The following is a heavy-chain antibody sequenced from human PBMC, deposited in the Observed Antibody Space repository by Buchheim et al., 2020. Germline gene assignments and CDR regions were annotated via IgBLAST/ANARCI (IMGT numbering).Heavy chain of an antibody. CDR2: ISSRGNPM. D-gene: IGHD4-17*01. CDR3: ARESPPPGYGDYDYYFDY. Sequence: DVQLVESGGGLVQPGGSLRLSCGASGFIFSTYNMNWVRQAAGKGLEWVSHISSRGNPMFYADSVKGRFTISRDNAMNSLYLQMNSLRVEDTAVYYCARESPPPGYGDYDYYFDYWGQGTL. V-gene: IGHV3-48*01. J-gene: IGHJ4*02. CDR1: GFIFSTYN.